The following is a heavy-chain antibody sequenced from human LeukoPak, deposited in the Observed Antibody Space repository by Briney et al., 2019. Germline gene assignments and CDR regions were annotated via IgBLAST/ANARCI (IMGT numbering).Heavy chain of an antibody. Sequence: PGGSLRLSCAGSGVTFSSYEMNWVRQAPVKGLEWVSYISSSGGTIFYADSVKGRFTISRDNAKNSLYLQMNSLRAEDTGVYYCARWISGDCWDQGTLVTVSS. J-gene: IGHJ4*02. CDR1: GVTFSSYE. D-gene: IGHD2-2*03. CDR2: ISSSGGTI. V-gene: IGHV3-48*03. CDR3: ARWISGDC.